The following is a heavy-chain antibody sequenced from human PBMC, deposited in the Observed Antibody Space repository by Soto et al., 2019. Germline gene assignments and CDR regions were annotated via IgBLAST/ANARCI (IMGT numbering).Heavy chain of an antibody. D-gene: IGHD3-10*01. J-gene: IGHJ6*02. CDR1: GFTFSSYT. CDR3: AKGYYASGSYKYGMDV. V-gene: IGHV3-23*01. Sequence: GGSLRLSCAASGFTFSSYTMNGVLQAPGEGLEWVSAISSGGGGTYYADSVKGRFTISRDNSKKTLYLQMNSLRADDKAVYYCAKGYYASGSYKYGMDVWGQGTTVTVSS. CDR2: ISSGGGGT.